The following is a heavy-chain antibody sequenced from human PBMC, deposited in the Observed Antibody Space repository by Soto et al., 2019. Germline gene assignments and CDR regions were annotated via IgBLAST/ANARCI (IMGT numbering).Heavy chain of an antibody. Sequence: SETLSLTCTVSSAPVSSSTYTWGWIRQPPGKGLEWIGSIYYSGSTYYNPSLNSRVTVSVHTSNSQLSLELSSVTAADTAVYYFARGLITGSQYSGGWYYFVSWSQGAQVTVFS. CDR2: IYYSGST. CDR3: ARGLITGSQYSGGWYYFVS. CDR1: SAPVSSSTYT. D-gene: IGHD1-26*01. V-gene: IGHV4-39*07. J-gene: IGHJ4*02.